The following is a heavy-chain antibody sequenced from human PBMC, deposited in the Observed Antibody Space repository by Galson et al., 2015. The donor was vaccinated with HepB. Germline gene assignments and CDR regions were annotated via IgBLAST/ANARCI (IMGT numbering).Heavy chain of an antibody. D-gene: IGHD2-2*01. CDR2: INPSGGST. Sequence: SCKASGYTFTSYYMHWVRQAPGQGLEWMGIINPSGGSTSYAQKFQGRVTMTRDTSTSTVYMELSSLRSEDTAVYYCARDRSSSTRGDAFDIWGQGTMVTVSS. CDR1: GYTFTSYY. CDR3: ARDRSSSTRGDAFDI. V-gene: IGHV1-46*01. J-gene: IGHJ3*02.